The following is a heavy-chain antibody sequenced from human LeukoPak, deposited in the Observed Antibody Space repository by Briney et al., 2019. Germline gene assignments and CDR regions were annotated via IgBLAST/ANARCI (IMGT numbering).Heavy chain of an antibody. CDR1: GGSFSGYY. D-gene: IGHD2-21*01. CDR2: IYYSGST. Sequence: SETLSLTCAVYGGSFSGYYWSWIRQPPGKGLEWIGYIYYSGSTYYNPSLKSRVTISVDTSKNQFSLQLSSVTAADTAVYYCASAPPLYCGGDCSVYWGQGTLVTVSS. J-gene: IGHJ4*02. V-gene: IGHV4-34*01. CDR3: ASAPPLYCGGDCSVY.